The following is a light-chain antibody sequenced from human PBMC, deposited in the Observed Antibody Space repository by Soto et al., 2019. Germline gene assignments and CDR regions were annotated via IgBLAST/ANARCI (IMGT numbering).Light chain of an antibody. J-gene: IGKJ4*01. V-gene: IGKV3-15*01. CDR2: SAS. Sequence: EIVMTQSPATLSVSPGERATLSCRASQSVSSNFAWYQQKPGQAPRLLIYSASTSATGIPARFSGSGSGTEFTFTLSSLQLEDVAVYYCQQYKNWLLLTFGGGTKVEIK. CDR1: QSVSSN. CDR3: QQYKNWLLLT.